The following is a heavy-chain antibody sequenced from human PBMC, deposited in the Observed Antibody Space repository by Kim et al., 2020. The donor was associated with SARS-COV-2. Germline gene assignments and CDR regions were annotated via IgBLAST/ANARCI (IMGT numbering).Heavy chain of an antibody. CDR1: GYTFTGYY. V-gene: IGHV1-2*06. J-gene: IGHJ1*01. CDR2: INAYTGDT. D-gene: IGHD3-10*01. Sequence: ASVKVSCKASGYTFTGYYMNWVRQAPGQGLEWMGRINAYTGDTNYAQRFQGRVTLTRVTSSGTVYMLLSGLTSDDTALYYFSRGTGVRNGEYFQYWGQGT. CDR3: SRGTGVRNGEYFQY.